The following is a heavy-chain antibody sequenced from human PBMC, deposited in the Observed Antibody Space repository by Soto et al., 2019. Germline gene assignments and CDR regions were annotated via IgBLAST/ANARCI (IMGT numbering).Heavy chain of an antibody. Sequence: SETLSLACTVSGDSLSSRSYCWAWIRQHPGKGLEWIGYIYYSGSTYYNPSLKSRVTISVDTSKNQFSLKLSSVTAADTAVYYCASSAPAGSYYFDYWGQGTLVTVSS. J-gene: IGHJ4*02. CDR2: IYYSGST. CDR3: ASSAPAGSYYFDY. CDR1: GDSLSSRSYC. D-gene: IGHD6-13*01. V-gene: IGHV4-31*03.